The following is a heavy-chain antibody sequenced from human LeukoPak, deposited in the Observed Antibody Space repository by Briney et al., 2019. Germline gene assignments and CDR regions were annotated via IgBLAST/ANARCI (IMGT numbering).Heavy chain of an antibody. J-gene: IGHJ4*02. V-gene: IGHV5-51*01. CDR2: IYPCDSDT. CDR1: GYSFTNYW. CDR3: ARRPYSGSYWRGYYFDY. Sequence: GESLKISCKGSGYSFTNYWNGWVRQMPGKGLEWMGIIYPCDSDTRYSPSFQGQVTISADKSIGTAYLQWKWSSLKASDTAIYYCARRPYSGSYWRGYYFDYWGQGTLVTVSS. D-gene: IGHD1-26*01.